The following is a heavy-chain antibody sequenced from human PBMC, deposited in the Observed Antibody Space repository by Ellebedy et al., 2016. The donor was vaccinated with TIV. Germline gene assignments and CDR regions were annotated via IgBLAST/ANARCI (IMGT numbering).Heavy chain of an antibody. Sequence: GESLKISXAASGFTFSSYGMHWVRQAPGKGLEWVAVIWYDGSNKYYADSVKGRFTISRDNSKNTLYLQMNSLRAEDTAVYYCARDRVHYYGSGRQARKPEQHYYYYGMDVWGQGTTVTVSS. CDR1: GFTFSSYG. D-gene: IGHD3-10*01. J-gene: IGHJ6*02. CDR3: ARDRVHYYGSGRQARKPEQHYYYYGMDV. CDR2: IWYDGSNK. V-gene: IGHV3-33*08.